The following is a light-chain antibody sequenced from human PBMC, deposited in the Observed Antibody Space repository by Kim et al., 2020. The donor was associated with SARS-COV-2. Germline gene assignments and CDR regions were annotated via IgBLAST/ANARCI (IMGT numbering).Light chain of an antibody. CDR1: QSGRSS. V-gene: IGKV3D-15*01. J-gene: IGKJ4*01. Sequence: PGENATLSCRARQSGRSSLAWYQQKPGEAPRLLIYDASIRAAGVPARFTGSGSGTEFTLTISSLQSEDFAIYFCQQYYTWSALTFGGGTKVDIK. CDR2: DAS. CDR3: QQYYTWSALT.